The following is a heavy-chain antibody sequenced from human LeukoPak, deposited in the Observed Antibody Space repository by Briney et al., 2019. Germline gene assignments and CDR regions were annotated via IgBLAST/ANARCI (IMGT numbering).Heavy chain of an antibody. CDR1: GFTFSSYA. J-gene: IGHJ4*02. V-gene: IGHV3-23*01. CDR2: ISGSGGST. CDR3: AKVLERTAGYSGST. Sequence: TGGSLRLSCAASGFTFSSYAMSWVRQAPGKGLEWVSAISGSGGSTYYADSVKGWFTISRDNSKNTLYLQMNSLRAEDTAVYYCAKVLERTAGYSGSTWGQGTLVTVSS. D-gene: IGHD6-13*01.